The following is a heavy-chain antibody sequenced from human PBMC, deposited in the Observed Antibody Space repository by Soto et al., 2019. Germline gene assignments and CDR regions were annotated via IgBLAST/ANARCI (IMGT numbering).Heavy chain of an antibody. D-gene: IGHD2-15*01. CDR1: GFTFDDYA. V-gene: IGHV3-9*01. Sequence: GGSLRLSCAASGFTFDDYAMHWVRQAPGKGLEWVSGISWNSGSIGYADSVKGRFTISRDNAKNSLYLQMNSLRAEDTALYYCAKDRAVYAIGGYYYYMDVWGKGTTVTVSS. CDR2: ISWNSGSI. CDR3: AKDRAVYAIGGYYYYMDV. J-gene: IGHJ6*03.